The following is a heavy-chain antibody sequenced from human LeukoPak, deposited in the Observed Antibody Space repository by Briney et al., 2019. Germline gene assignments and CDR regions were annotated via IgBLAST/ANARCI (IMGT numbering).Heavy chain of an antibody. CDR3: ARFSGYNSFDF. J-gene: IGHJ4*02. D-gene: IGHD5-12*01. V-gene: IGHV3-21*01. CDR1: GFTSSNYR. Sequence: GGSLRLSCAASGFTSSNYRMNWVRQAPGMGLEWVSSISGGSGYIYYADSVKGRFTISRDNAKNSLYLQMNSLRAEDTAVYYCARFSGYNSFDFWGQGTLVTVSS. CDR2: ISGGSGYI.